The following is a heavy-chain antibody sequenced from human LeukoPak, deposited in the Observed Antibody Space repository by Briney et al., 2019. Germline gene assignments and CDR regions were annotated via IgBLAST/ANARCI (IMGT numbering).Heavy chain of an antibody. V-gene: IGHV3-23*01. Sequence: PGGSLRLSCAASGFTFSSYAMGWVRQAPGKGLEWVSAISGSGGSTYYADSVKGRFTISRDNSKNTLYLQMNSLRAEDTAVYYCAKPGYYYDSSGYTSWGQGTLVTVSS. CDR1: GFTFSSYA. D-gene: IGHD3-22*01. J-gene: IGHJ4*02. CDR2: ISGSGGST. CDR3: AKPGYYYDSSGYTS.